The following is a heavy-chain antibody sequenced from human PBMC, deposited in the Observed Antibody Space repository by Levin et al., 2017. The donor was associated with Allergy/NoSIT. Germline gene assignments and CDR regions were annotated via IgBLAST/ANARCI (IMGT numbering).Heavy chain of an antibody. V-gene: IGHV7-4-1*02. CDR2: INTNTGNP. Sequence: ASVKVSCKASGYNLTNTAINWVRQAPGQGLEWMGWINTNTGNPTYAQGFTGRFVFSLDTSVSTAYLQISSLKAEDTAVYYCAGATVPYCRGGTCYSATYWFDPWGQGTLVTVSS. CDR1: GYNLTNTA. CDR3: AGATVPYCRGGTCYSATYWFDP. J-gene: IGHJ5*02. D-gene: IGHD2-15*01.